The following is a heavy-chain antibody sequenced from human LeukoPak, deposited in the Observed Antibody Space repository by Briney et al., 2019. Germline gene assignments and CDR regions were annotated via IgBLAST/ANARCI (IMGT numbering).Heavy chain of an antibody. V-gene: IGHV4-59*01. J-gene: IGHJ4*02. D-gene: IGHD2-2*01. CDR2: IYYSGST. CDR3: ARHPLRGIVVVPAAIDY. CDR1: GGSISSYY. Sequence: SETLSLTCTVSGGSISSYYWSWIRQPAGKGLEWIGYIYYSGSTNYNPSLKSRVTISVDTSKNQFSLKLSSVTAADTAVYYCARHPLRGIVVVPAAIDYWGQGTLVTVSS.